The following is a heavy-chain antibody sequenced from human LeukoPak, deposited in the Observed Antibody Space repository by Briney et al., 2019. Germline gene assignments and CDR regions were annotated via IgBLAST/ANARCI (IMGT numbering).Heavy chain of an antibody. CDR3: ARDGPSRSLQY. CDR1: GFTFSTYA. J-gene: IGHJ1*01. Sequence: QAGGSLRLSCAASGFTFSTYAMSWVRQAPGKGLEWVSAISGSGGSTYYADSVKGRFTISRDNSKNTLYLQMNSLRAEDTAVYYCARDGPSRSLQYWGQGILVTVSS. V-gene: IGHV3-23*01. CDR2: ISGSGGST.